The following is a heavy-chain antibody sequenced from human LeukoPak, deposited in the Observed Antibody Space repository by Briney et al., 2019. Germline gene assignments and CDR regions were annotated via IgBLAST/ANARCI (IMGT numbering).Heavy chain of an antibody. J-gene: IGHJ4*02. Sequence: GESLSLSCAASGFSFNSYGLNWVRQAPGKGLEWISYIGSSGNGIYYAESVKGRFTISRDNAKNSLYLQMNSLRAEDTAVYYCAGEHIAAQNYWGQGTLVTVSS. V-gene: IGHV3-48*04. CDR2: IGSSGNGI. D-gene: IGHD6-6*01. CDR1: GFSFNSYG. CDR3: AGEHIAAQNY.